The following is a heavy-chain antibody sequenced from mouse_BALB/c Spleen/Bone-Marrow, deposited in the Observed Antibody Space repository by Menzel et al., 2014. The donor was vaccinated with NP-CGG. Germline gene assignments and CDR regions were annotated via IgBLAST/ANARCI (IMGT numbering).Heavy chain of an antibody. Sequence: LVKTGALVKISCKASGYSFTGYYMHWVKQSHGKSLEWIGYISCYNGATSHNQKFKGKATFTVDTPSSTAYMQFNSLTSEDSAVYYCARGDTTATHWYFDVWGAGTTVTVSS. CDR3: ARGDTTATHWYFDV. CDR1: GYSFTGYY. V-gene: IGHV1S34*01. J-gene: IGHJ1*01. CDR2: ISCYNGAT. D-gene: IGHD1-2*01.